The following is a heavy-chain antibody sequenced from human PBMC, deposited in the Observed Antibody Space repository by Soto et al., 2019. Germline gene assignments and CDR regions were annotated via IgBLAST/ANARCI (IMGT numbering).Heavy chain of an antibody. CDR2: TRDKANSYTT. CDR1: GFTFSDHY. V-gene: IGHV3-72*01. CDR3: VHAAYSSGWYDAY. D-gene: IGHD6-19*01. J-gene: IGHJ4*02. Sequence: PGGSLRLSCAASGFTFSDHYMDWVRQAPGKGLEWVGRTRDKANSYTTEYAASVKGRFSISRDESKNSLHLQMNSLKTEDTAVCYCVHAAYSSGWYDAYWGQGTLVTVSS.